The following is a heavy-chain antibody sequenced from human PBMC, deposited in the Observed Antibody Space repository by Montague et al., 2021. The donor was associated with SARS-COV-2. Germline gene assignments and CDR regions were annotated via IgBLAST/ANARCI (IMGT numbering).Heavy chain of an antibody. J-gene: IGHJ4*02. CDR2: IFHNGDS. CDR3: ARHLSNLGAAVDYFDY. D-gene: IGHD3-16*01. CDR1: GGTISTDNLYWY. V-gene: IGHV4-39*01. Sequence: SETLSLTCLVSGGTISTDNLYWYWAWIRQPPGKGLEWIGSIFHNGDSYYNPSLNTRVTISIDTSRNHFSLSLTSVTAPDTAVYYCARHLSNLGAAVDYFDYWGQGTTVTVSS.